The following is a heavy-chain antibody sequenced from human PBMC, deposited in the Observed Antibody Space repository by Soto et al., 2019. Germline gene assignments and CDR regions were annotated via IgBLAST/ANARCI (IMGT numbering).Heavy chain of an antibody. CDR2: IKSKTDGGTT. V-gene: IGHV3-15*07. CDR1: GFTFSNAW. J-gene: IGHJ3*02. CDR3: TTDVYYDMGDNAFDI. D-gene: IGHD3-22*01. Sequence: EVQLVESGGGLVKPGGSLRLSCAASGFTFSNAWMNWVRQAPGKGLEWVGRIKSKTDGGTTDYAAPVKGRFTISRDDPKRTLYLQMNSLKTEDTAVYYCTTDVYYDMGDNAFDIWGQGTMVTVSS.